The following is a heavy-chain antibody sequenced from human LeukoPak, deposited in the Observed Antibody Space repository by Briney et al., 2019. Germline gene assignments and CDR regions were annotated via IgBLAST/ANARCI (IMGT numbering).Heavy chain of an antibody. CDR1: GYSISSGYY. D-gene: IGHD4-17*01. Sequence: SETLSLTCAVSGYSISSGYYWGWIRQPPGKGLEWIGSIYHSGSTYYNPSLKSRVTISVDTSKNQFSLKLSSVTAADTAVYYCASRDGDYDWYFDLWGRGTLVTVSS. CDR3: ASRDGDYDWYFDL. V-gene: IGHV4-38-2*01. J-gene: IGHJ2*01. CDR2: IYHSGST.